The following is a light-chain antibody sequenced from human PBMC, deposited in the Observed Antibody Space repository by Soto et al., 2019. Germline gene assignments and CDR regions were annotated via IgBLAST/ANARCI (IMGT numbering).Light chain of an antibody. CDR2: GAS. J-gene: IGKJ1*01. V-gene: IGKV3-20*01. CDR1: QSVSGIF. CDR3: QQYDSSVTWT. Sequence: EIVLTQSPDTLSLSPGERASLSCRASQSVSGIFLAWYQQKPGQAPRLLIYGASSRATGIPDRFSGSGSGTDFTLTISRLEPEDFAVYYCQQYDSSVTWTFGQGTKVDIK.